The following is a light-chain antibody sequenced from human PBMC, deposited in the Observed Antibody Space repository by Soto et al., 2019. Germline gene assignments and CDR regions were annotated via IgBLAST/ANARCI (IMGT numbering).Light chain of an antibody. J-gene: IGLJ2*01. V-gene: IGLV1-44*01. CDR2: STS. CDR1: SSNIGTNT. Sequence: QSVLTQPPSAPGTPGQRVTISCSGSSSNIGTNTINWYQQLPGTAPKLLIYSTSRRPSGVPDRFSGSKSGTSASLAISGLQSEDEADYYCAAWDDSLNGMVFGGGTKLTVL. CDR3: AAWDDSLNGMV.